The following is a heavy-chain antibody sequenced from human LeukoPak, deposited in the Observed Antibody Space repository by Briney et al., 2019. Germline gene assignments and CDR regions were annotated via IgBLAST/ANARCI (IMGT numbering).Heavy chain of an antibody. CDR3: ARGRGFSR. CDR2: TYYSGST. J-gene: IGHJ4*02. Sequence: PSETLSLTCTVSGGSISSGDYYWSWILQPPGKGLEWIGYTYYSGSTYYNPSLKNRVSISVDTSKNQFSLNLSSVTAADTAVYYCARGRGFSRWGQGTLVTVSS. V-gene: IGHV4-30-4*01. D-gene: IGHD2/OR15-2a*01. CDR1: GGSISSGDYY.